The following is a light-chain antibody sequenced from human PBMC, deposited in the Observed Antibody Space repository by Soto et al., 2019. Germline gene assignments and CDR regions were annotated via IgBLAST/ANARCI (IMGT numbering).Light chain of an antibody. V-gene: IGKV1-9*01. CDR3: QQVDVYPST. Sequence: IQLTQSPSSLSASVGDRVTITCRASQGISSFLAWYQQKPGKAPNLLIYAASTLQSGVPSRFSGGGSATDFTLTINRLQPEDFETYYCQQVDVYPSTFGGGTKVDIK. J-gene: IGKJ4*01. CDR1: QGISSF. CDR2: AAS.